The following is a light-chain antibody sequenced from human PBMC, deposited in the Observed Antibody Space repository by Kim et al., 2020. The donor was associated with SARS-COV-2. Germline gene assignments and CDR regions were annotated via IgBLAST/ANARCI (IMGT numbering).Light chain of an antibody. J-gene: IGKJ1*01. CDR1: QSISNY. V-gene: IGKV3-20*01. CDR2: GAS. Sequence: EIVLTQSPGTLSLSPGERATLSCRASQSISNYLVWYQQKPGQAPRLLIYGASVRATGIPDRFSGSGSGTDFTLTISILEPEDFAVYYCQQYDSSRTFGQGTKVDIK. CDR3: QQYDSSRT.